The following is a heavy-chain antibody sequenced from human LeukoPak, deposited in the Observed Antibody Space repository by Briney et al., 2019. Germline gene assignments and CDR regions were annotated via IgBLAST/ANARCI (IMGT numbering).Heavy chain of an antibody. Sequence: SVKVSCKASGGTFSSYAISWVRQAPGQGLEWMGGIIPILGTANYAQKFQGRVTITADESTSTAYMELSSLRSEDTAVYYCARSRSGSSWYFGSRVVLGYFQHWGQGTLVTVSS. CDR2: IIPILGTA. V-gene: IGHV1-69*01. CDR3: ARSRSGSSWYFGSRVVLGYFQH. D-gene: IGHD6-13*01. CDR1: GGTFSSYA. J-gene: IGHJ1*01.